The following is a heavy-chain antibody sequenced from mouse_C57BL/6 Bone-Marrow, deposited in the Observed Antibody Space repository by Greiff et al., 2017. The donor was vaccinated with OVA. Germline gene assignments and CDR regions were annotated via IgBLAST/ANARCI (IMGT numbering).Heavy chain of an antibody. Sequence: EVHLVESGPELVKPGASVKIPCKASGYTFTDYNMDWVKQSHGKSLEWIGDINPNNGGTIYNQKFKGKATLTVDKSSSTAYMELRSLTSEDTAVYYCARSGNYGSGAAYWGQGTLVTVSA. J-gene: IGHJ3*01. D-gene: IGHD1-1*01. CDR1: GYTFTDYN. CDR3: ARSGNYGSGAAY. CDR2: INPNNGGT. V-gene: IGHV1-18*01.